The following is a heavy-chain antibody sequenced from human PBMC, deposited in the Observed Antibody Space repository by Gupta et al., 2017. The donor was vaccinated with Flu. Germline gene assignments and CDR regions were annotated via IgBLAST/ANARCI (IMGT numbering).Heavy chain of an antibody. D-gene: IGHD3-3*01. CDR2: VYASGTT. Sequence: QVQLQESGPGLVKPSQTLSLTCTVSGDTISRSTYYWSWLRQPAGKGVEWLGRVYASGTTTYNPSLGIRIAISVATSKNQFSLTLTSVTAADTAVYYCAKGAYGCDWSGQNWIDPWGQGILGAVTS. V-gene: IGHV4-61*02. J-gene: IGHJ5*02. CDR1: GDTISRSTYY. CDR3: AKGAYGCDWSGQNWIDP.